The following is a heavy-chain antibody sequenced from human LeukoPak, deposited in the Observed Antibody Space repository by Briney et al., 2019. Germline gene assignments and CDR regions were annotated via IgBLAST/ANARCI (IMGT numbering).Heavy chain of an antibody. J-gene: IGHJ4*02. Sequence: ASVKVSCKASGYTFTGYYMHWVRQAPGQGLEWMGWFNPDSGGTNYAQKLQGRVTMTTDTSTSTAYMELRSLRSDDTAVYYCARELIYTVTTTGLLDYWGQGTLVTVSS. V-gene: IGHV1-2*02. D-gene: IGHD4-17*01. CDR2: FNPDSGGT. CDR1: GYTFTGYY. CDR3: ARELIYTVTTTGLLDY.